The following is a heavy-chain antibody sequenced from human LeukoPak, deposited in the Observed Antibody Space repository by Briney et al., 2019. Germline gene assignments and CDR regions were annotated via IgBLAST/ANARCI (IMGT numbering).Heavy chain of an antibody. J-gene: IGHJ4*02. Sequence: ASVKVSCKASGYTFTSYGISLVRQAPGQGLEWMGWINPNSGGTNFAQKFQDGVTMIRSTYISKAHMQQSRLSYADTAVYYCASMRNQASFDYWGQGTLVTVSS. D-gene: IGHD2-2*01. CDR1: GYTFTSYG. CDR3: ASMRNQASFDY. CDR2: INPNSGGT. V-gene: IGHV1-2*02.